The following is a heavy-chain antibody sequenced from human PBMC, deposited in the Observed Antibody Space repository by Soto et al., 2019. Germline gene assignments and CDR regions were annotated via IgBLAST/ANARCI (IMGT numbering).Heavy chain of an antibody. CDR1: GYDFNTNW. D-gene: IGHD3-22*01. CDR2: MYPGDSDT. CDR3: ARLPRDCNKTSCYYADH. J-gene: IGHJ4*02. Sequence: GESLKISCRGSGYDFNTNWFGWVRQLPGRGLEWVGTMYPGDSDTRLHPSLQGHVTLSADVTVSTAFLQWRTLKTSDSGMYFCARLPRDCNKTSCYYADHWGQGTCHRLL. V-gene: IGHV5-51*01.